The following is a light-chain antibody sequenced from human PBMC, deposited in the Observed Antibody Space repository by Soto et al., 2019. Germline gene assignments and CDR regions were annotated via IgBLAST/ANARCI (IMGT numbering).Light chain of an antibody. Sequence: AIRMTQSPSSFSASTGDRVTMTFRASQGISSYLACYQQKPGKAPNLLIYDASTLMSGVPSRFSGSGSGTEFTLTISSLQPDDFATYYCQQYYSYSTFGQGTKVDI. CDR2: DAS. CDR1: QGISSY. CDR3: QQYYSYST. V-gene: IGKV1-8*01. J-gene: IGKJ1*01.